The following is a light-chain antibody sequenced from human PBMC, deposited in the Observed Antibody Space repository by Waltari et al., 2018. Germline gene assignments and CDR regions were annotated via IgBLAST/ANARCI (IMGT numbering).Light chain of an antibody. V-gene: IGLV3-9*01. J-gene: IGLJ3*02. Sequence: SYDLTQPLSVSVALGQTARITCGESHLGRNTVHWYQAKPGLAPVLVIYRDNQRRSGIDDRCSGYNSGNMATLTVATAQVGDEADYYCQVCDSSTGVFGAGTKLTVL. CDR3: QVCDSSTGV. CDR1: HLGRNT. CDR2: RDN.